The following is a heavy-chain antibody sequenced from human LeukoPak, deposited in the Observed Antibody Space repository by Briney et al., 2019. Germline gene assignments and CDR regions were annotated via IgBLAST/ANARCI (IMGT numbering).Heavy chain of an antibody. CDR1: GGSFSGYY. J-gene: IGHJ3*02. D-gene: IGHD2-15*01. CDR2: INHSGST. Sequence: SETLSLTCAVYGGSFSGYYWSWIRQPPGKGLEWIGEINHSGSTNYNPSLKSRVTISVDTSKNQFSLKLSSVTAADTAEYYCARHGRNIGHCSGGSCYRRAFDIWGQGTMVTVFS. CDR3: ARHGRNIGHCSGGSCYRRAFDI. V-gene: IGHV4-34*01.